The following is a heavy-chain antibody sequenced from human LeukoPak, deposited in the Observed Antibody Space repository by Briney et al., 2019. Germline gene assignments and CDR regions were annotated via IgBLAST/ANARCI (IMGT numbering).Heavy chain of an antibody. J-gene: IGHJ4*02. CDR3: VKGEDYGDETDY. V-gene: IGHV3-23*01. D-gene: IGHD4-17*01. CDR1: GFTFSSYA. Sequence: PGGSLRLSCAASGFTFSSYAMSWVRQAPGKGLEWVSAISGSGGSTYYADSVKGRFTTSRDNSKNTLYLQMSSLRAEDTAVYYCVKGEDYGDETDYWGQGTLVTVSS. CDR2: ISGSGGST.